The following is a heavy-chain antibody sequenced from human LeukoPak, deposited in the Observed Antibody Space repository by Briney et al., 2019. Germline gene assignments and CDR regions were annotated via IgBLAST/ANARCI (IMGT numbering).Heavy chain of an antibody. V-gene: IGHV3-7*01. Sequence: SGGSLRLSCAASGFTFSSYWMGWVRQTPGKGREWLASIKHDGGEQNYVDSVKGRFTIFRDNAKNSLYLQMNSLRVDDTAVYYCASNCGADCWGQGTLVTVSS. D-gene: IGHD2-21*01. CDR2: IKHDGGEQ. J-gene: IGHJ4*02. CDR1: GFTFSSYW. CDR3: ASNCGADC.